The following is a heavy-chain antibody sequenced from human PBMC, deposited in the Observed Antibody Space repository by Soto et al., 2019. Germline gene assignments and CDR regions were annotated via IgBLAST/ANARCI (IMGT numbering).Heavy chain of an antibody. CDR3: ANPGLHGYGDSAAHCFDW. Sequence: EVQLLESGGGLVQPGGSLRLSCAASGFTFSSYAMSWLRQAPGKGLEWVSAISGSGGSTYYADSLKGRFTISLDNSKNTLYLQMSSLSAESTAVSYCANPGLHGYGDSAAHCFDWGGHGSVVAVCS. J-gene: IGHJ4*01. CDR2: ISGSGGST. D-gene: IGHD4-17*01. CDR1: GFTFSSYA. V-gene: IGHV3-23*01.